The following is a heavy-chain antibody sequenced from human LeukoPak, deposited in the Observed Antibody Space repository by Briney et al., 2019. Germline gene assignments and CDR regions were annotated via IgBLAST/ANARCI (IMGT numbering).Heavy chain of an antibody. J-gene: IGHJ4*02. CDR3: ARQTGSGLFSLP. CDR2: INHSGST. Sequence: SETLSLTCAVYGGSFSGYYWSWIRQPPGKGLEWIGEINHSGSTNYNPSLKSRVTISVDTPKNQFSLKLSSVTAADTAVYYCARQTGSGLFSLPGGQGTLVTVSS. V-gene: IGHV4-34*01. D-gene: IGHD3-10*01. CDR1: GGSFSGYY.